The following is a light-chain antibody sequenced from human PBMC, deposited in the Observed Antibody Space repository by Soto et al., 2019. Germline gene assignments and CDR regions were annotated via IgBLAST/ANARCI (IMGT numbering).Light chain of an antibody. Sequence: LQMAQSPSHLSASVSARATITEQASQSICRWSDRNQKKPKKDPKHLVKTATSLESAVPSRFSGSGSGTEFALTISSLQADDFATYYCQQYNSYSTFGQGTKV. J-gene: IGKJ1*01. V-gene: IGKV1-5*03. CDR1: QSICRW. CDR2: TAT. CDR3: QQYNSYST.